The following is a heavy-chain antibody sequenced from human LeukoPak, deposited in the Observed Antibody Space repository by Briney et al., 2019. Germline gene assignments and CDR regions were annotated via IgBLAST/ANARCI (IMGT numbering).Heavy chain of an antibody. CDR3: AKDYRYFDWLCDY. CDR2: ISYDGSNK. J-gene: IGHJ4*02. CDR1: GFTFSSNG. V-gene: IGHV3-30*18. Sequence: GGSLRLSCAASGFTFSSNGMTWVRQAPGKGLEWVAVISYDGSNKYYADSVKGRFTISRDNSKNTLYLQMNSLRAEDTAVYYCAKDYRYFDWLCDYWGQGTLVTVSS. D-gene: IGHD3-9*01.